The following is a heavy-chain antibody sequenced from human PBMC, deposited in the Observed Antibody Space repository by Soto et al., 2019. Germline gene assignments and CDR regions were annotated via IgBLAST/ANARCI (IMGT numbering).Heavy chain of an antibody. D-gene: IGHD2-2*02. V-gene: IGHV4-34*01. Sequence: SETLSLTCAVYGGSFSGYYWSWIRQPPGKGLEWIGEINHSGSTNYNPSLKSRVTISVDTSKNQFSLKLSSVTAADTAVYYCARVGGIYCSSTSCYKTRKKNFLPGWFDPWGQGTLVT. CDR2: INHSGST. CDR1: GGSFSGYY. J-gene: IGHJ5*02. CDR3: ARVGGIYCSSTSCYKTRKKNFLPGWFDP.